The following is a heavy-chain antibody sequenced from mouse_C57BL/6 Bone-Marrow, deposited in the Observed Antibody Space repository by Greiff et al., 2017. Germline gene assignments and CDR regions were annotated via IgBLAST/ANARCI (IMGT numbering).Heavy chain of an antibody. J-gene: IGHJ4*01. Sequence: VQLQQSGPELVKPGASVKISCKASGYAFSSSWMNWVKQRPGKGLEWIGRIYPGDGDTNYNGKFKGKATLTADKSSSTAYMQLSSLTSEDSAVYFCARLTTVVDAMDYGGQGTSATVSS. D-gene: IGHD1-1*01. CDR1: GYAFSSSW. CDR2: IYPGDGDT. CDR3: ARLTTVVDAMDY. V-gene: IGHV1-82*01.